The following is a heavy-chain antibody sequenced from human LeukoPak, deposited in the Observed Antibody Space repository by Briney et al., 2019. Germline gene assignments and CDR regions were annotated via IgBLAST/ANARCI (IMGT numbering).Heavy chain of an antibody. CDR2: ISRESSEI. CDR3: VRGYCRVTSCYFSSSYNWFDP. CDR1: GFIFSTHE. Sequence: GGSLRLSCVGSGFIFSTHEMNCVRQPPGKGLEWLSFISRESSEIHYAASVEGRFTISRDNAKNTLYLQMNSLRAEDTAVYYCVRGYCRVTSCYFSSSYNWFDPWGQGTLVTVSS. D-gene: IGHD2-2*01. J-gene: IGHJ5*02. V-gene: IGHV3-48*03.